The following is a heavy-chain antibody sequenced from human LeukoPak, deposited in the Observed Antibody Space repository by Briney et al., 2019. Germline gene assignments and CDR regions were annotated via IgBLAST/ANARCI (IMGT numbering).Heavy chain of an antibody. D-gene: IGHD3-10*01. Sequence: GSLRLSCAASRFTFSSYSMNWVRQPPGKGLEWIGSIYYSGSTYYNPSLKSRVTISVDTSKNQFSLKLSSVTAADTAVYYCARDFGDRPDYFDYWGQGTLVTVSS. V-gene: IGHV4-39*07. CDR3: ARDFGDRPDYFDY. J-gene: IGHJ4*02. CDR2: IYYSGST. CDR1: RFTFSSYS.